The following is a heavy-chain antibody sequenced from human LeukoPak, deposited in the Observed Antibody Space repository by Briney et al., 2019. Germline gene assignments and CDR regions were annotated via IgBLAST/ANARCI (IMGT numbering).Heavy chain of an antibody. CDR2: IKGDESAR. D-gene: IGHD1-26*01. CDR1: GFTFSNYW. J-gene: IGHJ4*02. Sequence: GGFLRLSCAASGFTFSNYWMHWVRQAPGKGLEWVANIKGDESARHQADSVKGRFTISRDNAQNSVYLQMSSLRGEDTAVYYCARDVGGSLDYWGQGTLVTVSS. CDR3: ARDVGGSLDY. V-gene: IGHV3-7*01.